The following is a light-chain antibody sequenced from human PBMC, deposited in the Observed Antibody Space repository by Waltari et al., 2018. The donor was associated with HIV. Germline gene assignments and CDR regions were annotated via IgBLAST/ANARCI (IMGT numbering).Light chain of an antibody. CDR1: STDVGNYDY. J-gene: IGLJ2*01. CDR3: SSYTTRSTVI. Sequence: QSALTQPASVSGSPGQSITISCTATSTDVGNYDYVSWYRQHPGKAPKHIIYEVHNRPSGVSNRVAGSKSVNTASLTISGLQAEDEADYYCSSYTTRSTVIFGGGTKLTVL. CDR2: EVH. V-gene: IGLV2-14*01.